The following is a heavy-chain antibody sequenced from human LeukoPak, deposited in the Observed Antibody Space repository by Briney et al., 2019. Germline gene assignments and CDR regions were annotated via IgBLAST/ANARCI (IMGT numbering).Heavy chain of an antibody. D-gene: IGHD2-21*02. CDR1: GFTFSSYE. CDR2: ISSSSSTI. J-gene: IGHJ1*01. V-gene: IGHV3-48*02. Sequence: GGSLRLSCASSGFTFSSYEMNWVRQAPGKGLEWVSYISSSSSTIYYADSVKGRFTISRDNAKNSLYLQMNSLRDEDTAVYYCARDDFCGGDCYQYFQHWGQGTLVTVSS. CDR3: ARDDFCGGDCYQYFQH.